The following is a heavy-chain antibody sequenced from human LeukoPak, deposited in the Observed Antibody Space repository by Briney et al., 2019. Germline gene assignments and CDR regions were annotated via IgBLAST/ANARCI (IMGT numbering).Heavy chain of an antibody. CDR1: GFTFSSYW. CDR3: AKDLLKEGSYGSGIDWFDP. V-gene: IGHV3-30*02. J-gene: IGHJ5*02. D-gene: IGHD3-10*01. CDR2: IRYDGSHK. Sequence: GGSLRLSCAASGFTFSSYWMSWVRQAPGKGLEWVSFIRYDGSHKHYADSVKGRFTISRENSKKTLYLQMNSLRPEDTAMYYCAKDLLKEGSYGSGIDWFDPWGQGAQVTVSS.